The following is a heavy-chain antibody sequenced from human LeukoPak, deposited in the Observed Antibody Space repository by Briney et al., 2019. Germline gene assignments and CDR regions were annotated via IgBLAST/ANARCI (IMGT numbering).Heavy chain of an antibody. J-gene: IGHJ3*02. CDR3: ARDRQYFDWLPHDAFDI. CDR1: GYTFINYG. CDR2: ISAYNGNT. D-gene: IGHD3-9*01. Sequence: ASVKVSCKASGYTFINYGFSWVRQAPGQGLEWMGWISAYNGNTNYLQKFQGRVTMTTDTSTNTVYMELRSLRSDDTAVYYCARDRQYFDWLPHDAFDIWGQGTMVTVSS. V-gene: IGHV1-18*04.